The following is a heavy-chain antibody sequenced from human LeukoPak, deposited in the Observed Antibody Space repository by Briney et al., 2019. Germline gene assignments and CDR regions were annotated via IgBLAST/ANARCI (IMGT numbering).Heavy chain of an antibody. V-gene: IGHV1-8*01. CDR1: GYTFTSYD. CDR2: MNPNSGTT. D-gene: IGHD7-27*01. CDR3: AKNLALTGEFDS. J-gene: IGHJ4*02. Sequence: ASVKVSCKASGYTFTSYDVNWFRQATGQGLEWMGWMNPNSGTTGYAQKFQGRVSLTRDTSISTAYMELSSLRSEDTAVYYCAKNLALTGEFDSWGQGTLVTVSS.